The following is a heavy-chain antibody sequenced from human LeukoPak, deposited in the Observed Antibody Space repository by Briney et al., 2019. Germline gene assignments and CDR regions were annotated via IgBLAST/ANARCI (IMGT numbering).Heavy chain of an antibody. CDR1: GFTFSDYY. CDR2: ISSGGSTI. V-gene: IGHV3-11*04. CDR3: ATAPQTYRYLGY. D-gene: IGHD3-16*02. Sequence: GGSLRLSCAASGFTFSDYYMSWLRQAPGKGLEWVSYISSGGSTIYYADSVKGRFTISRDNGKNSLYLQMNSLRAEDTALYYCATAPQTYRYLGYWGQGTLVTVSS. J-gene: IGHJ4*02.